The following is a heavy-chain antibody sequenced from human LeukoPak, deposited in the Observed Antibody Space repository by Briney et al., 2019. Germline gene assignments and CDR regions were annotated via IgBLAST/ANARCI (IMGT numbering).Heavy chain of an antibody. CDR1: GFTFDDYA. V-gene: IGHV3-9*01. D-gene: IGHD6-25*01. J-gene: IGHJ4*02. Sequence: GGSLRLSCAASGFTFDDYAMHWVRQAPGKGLEWVSGISWNSGSIGYADSVKGRFTISRDNAKNSLYLQMNSLRAEDTALYYCAKGEADLDYWGQGTLVTASS. CDR3: AKGEADLDY. CDR2: ISWNSGSI.